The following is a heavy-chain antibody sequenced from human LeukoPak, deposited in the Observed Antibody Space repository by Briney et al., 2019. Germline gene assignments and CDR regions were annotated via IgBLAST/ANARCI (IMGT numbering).Heavy chain of an antibody. CDR2: ISYDGSNK. Sequence: PGRSLRLSCAASGFTFSSYAIHWVRQAPGKGLEWVAVISYDGSNKYYADSVKGRFTISRDNSKNTPYLQMNSLRAEDTAVYYCAKDRPLAAAGSLDYWGQGTLVTVSS. CDR1: GFTFSSYA. CDR3: AKDRPLAAAGSLDY. V-gene: IGHV3-30-3*01. J-gene: IGHJ4*02. D-gene: IGHD6-13*01.